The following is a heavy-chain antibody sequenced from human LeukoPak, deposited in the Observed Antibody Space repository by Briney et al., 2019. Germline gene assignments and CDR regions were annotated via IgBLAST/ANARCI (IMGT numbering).Heavy chain of an antibody. J-gene: IGHJ4*02. CDR3: AKDPSVYYGDYIIR. CDR1: GFSFSNYG. V-gene: IGHV3-30*02. CDR2: IRFDGTDE. Sequence: GGSLRLSCAASGFSFSNYGMHWVRQAPGKGLEWVAFIRFDGTDEFYADSVKGRFTISRDNSQNTVSLQVNNLRAEDTAIYYCAKDPSVYYGDYIIRWGQGTLVTVSS. D-gene: IGHD4-17*01.